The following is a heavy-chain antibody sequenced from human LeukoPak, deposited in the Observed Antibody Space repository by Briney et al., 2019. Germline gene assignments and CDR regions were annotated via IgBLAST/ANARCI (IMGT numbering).Heavy chain of an antibody. Sequence: PGRSLRLSCSASGFTFNKHSMNWVRQVPGKGLEWVAVIWYDGSNPGYPDSVRGRFTIWRDNSKNTAFLQMNNLRVEDTAVYFCARQSSSGWCFDSWGHGTLVTVSS. CDR1: GFTFNKHS. J-gene: IGHJ4*01. CDR2: IWYDGSNP. V-gene: IGHV3-33*07. D-gene: IGHD6-19*01. CDR3: ARQSSSGWCFDS.